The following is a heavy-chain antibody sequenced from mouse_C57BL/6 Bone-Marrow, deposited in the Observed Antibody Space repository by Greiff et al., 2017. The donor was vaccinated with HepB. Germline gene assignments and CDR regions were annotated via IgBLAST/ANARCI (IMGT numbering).Heavy chain of an antibody. CDR2: IYPGNSDT. D-gene: IGHD2-5*01. CDR3: TRYYSNYVHDYYAMDY. J-gene: IGHJ4*01. CDR1: GYTFTSYW. V-gene: IGHV1-5*01. Sequence: EVKLQQSGTVLARPGASVKMSCKTSGYTFTSYWMHWVKQRPGQGLEWIGAIYPGNSDTSYNQKFKGKAKLTAVTSASTAYMELSSLTNDDSAVYYCTRYYSNYVHDYYAMDYWGQGTSVTVSS.